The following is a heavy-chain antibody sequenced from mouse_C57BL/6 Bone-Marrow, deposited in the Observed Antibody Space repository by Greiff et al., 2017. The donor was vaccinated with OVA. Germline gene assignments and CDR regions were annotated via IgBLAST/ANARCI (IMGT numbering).Heavy chain of an antibody. Sequence: VQLQQSGAELVKPGASVKLSCTASGYTFTSYWMHWVKQRPGRGLEWIGRIDPNSGGTKYTEKFKSKATLPVDKPSTTAYMQLISLTSEDSAVYYCSRGSDWACAYWGRGTLVTVSA. J-gene: IGHJ3*01. D-gene: IGHD2-13*01. V-gene: IGHV1-72*01. CDR2: IDPNSGGT. CDR1: GYTFTSYW. CDR3: SRGSDWACAY.